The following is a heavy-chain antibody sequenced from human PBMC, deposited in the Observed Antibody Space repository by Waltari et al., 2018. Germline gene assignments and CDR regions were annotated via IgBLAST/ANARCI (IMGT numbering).Heavy chain of an antibody. J-gene: IGHJ4*02. D-gene: IGHD6-13*01. CDR2: IRTKAAGYAT. Sequence: QLVESGGGLVQPGGSLNVSCEASSFNIGGSSMQWVRQAPGKGLEWVGRIRTKAAGYATQYAPSVKGRFTISRDDSKNTAFLLMNNLKIDDTATYFCTRVLRSSSPTQFDLWGQGILVTVSS. CDR1: SFNIGGSS. CDR3: TRVLRSSSPTQFDL. V-gene: IGHV3-73*01.